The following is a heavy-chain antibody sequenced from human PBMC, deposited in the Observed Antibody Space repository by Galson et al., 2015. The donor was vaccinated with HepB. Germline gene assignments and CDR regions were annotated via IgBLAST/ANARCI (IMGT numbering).Heavy chain of an antibody. J-gene: IGHJ5*02. CDR1: GYIFTNYF. Sequence: SVKVSCKASGYIFTNYFIHWVRQAPGQGLEWMGVINPIIGSTTSPQKFQGRLTLTRDTSTSTVYMELISLKSKDTAVYYCARMVSTSFNESGSFYPPGRVPNWLDPWGQGTLVVVSS. CDR3: ARMVSTSFNESGSFYPPGRVPNWLDP. CDR2: INPIIGST. V-gene: IGHV1-46*01. D-gene: IGHD1-26*01.